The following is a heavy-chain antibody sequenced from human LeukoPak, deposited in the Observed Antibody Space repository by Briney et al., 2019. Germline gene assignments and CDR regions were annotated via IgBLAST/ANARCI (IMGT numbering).Heavy chain of an antibody. V-gene: IGHV3-23*01. CDR1: GFTFSSYA. D-gene: IGHD3-9*01. Sequence: GGSLRLSCAASGFTFSSYAMSWVRQAPGKGLEWVSAISGSGGSTYYADSVKGRFTISGDNSKNTLYLQMNSLRAEDTAVYCCAKGYDILTGYYGWGLLDYWGQGTLVTVSS. CDR3: AKGYDILTGYYGWGLLDY. J-gene: IGHJ4*02. CDR2: ISGSGGST.